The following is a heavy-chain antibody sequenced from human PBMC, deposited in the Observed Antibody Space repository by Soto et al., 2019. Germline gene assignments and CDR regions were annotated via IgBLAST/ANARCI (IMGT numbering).Heavy chain of an antibody. D-gene: IGHD3-22*01. V-gene: IGHV3-30-3*01. CDR3: ARDLGTYYFDSSAYPRSL. Sequence: QVQLVESGGGVVQPGRSLRLSCAASGFTFSYYAMHWVRQTPGKGLEWVAVISYDGSNKYYADSVKGRLTISRANSKNTLYLQMNSRRAEDTAVYYCARDLGTYYFDSSAYPRSLWGQGTLVAVSS. J-gene: IGHJ4*02. CDR1: GFTFSYYA. CDR2: ISYDGSNK.